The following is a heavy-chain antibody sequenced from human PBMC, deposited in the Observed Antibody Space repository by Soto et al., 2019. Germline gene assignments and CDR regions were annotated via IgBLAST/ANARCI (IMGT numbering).Heavy chain of an antibody. J-gene: IGHJ3*02. V-gene: IGHV4-31*03. Sequence: QVQLQESGPGLVKPSQTLSLTCTVSGGSISSGDYYWSWIRHHPGKGLEWIGYIYSSGSTYYNPSPRSRVTVSADTSKNQFSLRLSSVPAADTAVYYCVRDYDYDTSRNDAFDIWGQGTMVTVSS. D-gene: IGHD3-22*01. CDR1: GGSISSGDYY. CDR2: IYSSGST. CDR3: VRDYDYDTSRNDAFDI.